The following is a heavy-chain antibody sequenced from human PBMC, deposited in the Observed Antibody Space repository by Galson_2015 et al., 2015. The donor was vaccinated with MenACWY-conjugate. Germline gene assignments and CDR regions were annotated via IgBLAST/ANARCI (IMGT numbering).Heavy chain of an antibody. D-gene: IGHD7-27*01. V-gene: IGHV1-46*03. CDR3: TRDQNWGSDY. Sequence: SVKVSCKASGYTFTSHHIHWVRQAPGQGLEWMGIIKLSSGFTSYAQRLQGRVTMTRDTSTSTVYMDLSSLRSEDTAVYYCTRDQNWGSDYWGQGTLVIVSS. CDR2: IKLSSGFT. J-gene: IGHJ4*02. CDR1: GYTFTSHH.